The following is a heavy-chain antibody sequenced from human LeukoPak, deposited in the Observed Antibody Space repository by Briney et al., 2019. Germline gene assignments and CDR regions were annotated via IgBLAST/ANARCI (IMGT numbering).Heavy chain of an antibody. Sequence: PGRSLRLSCAASGFTFSSYGMHWVRQAPGKGLERVAVISYDGSNKYYADSVKGRFTISRDNSKNTLYLQMNSLRAEDTAVYYCAKDIDFDYWGRGTLVTVSS. CDR1: GFTFSSYG. CDR2: ISYDGSNK. V-gene: IGHV3-30*18. J-gene: IGHJ4*02. CDR3: AKDIDFDY.